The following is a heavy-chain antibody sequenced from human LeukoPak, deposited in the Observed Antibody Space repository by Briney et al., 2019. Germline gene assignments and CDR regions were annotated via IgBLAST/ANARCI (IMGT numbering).Heavy chain of an antibody. V-gene: IGHV3-48*04. CDR1: GFTFSSYA. J-gene: IGHJ4*02. Sequence: GGSLRLSCAASGFTFSSYAMSWVRQAPGKGLEWVSYISSSGSTIYYADSVKGRFTISRDNAKNSLYLQMNSLRAEDTAVYYCARVQTRFLEWLFPLYYFDYWGQGTLVTVSS. CDR3: ARVQTRFLEWLFPLYYFDY. D-gene: IGHD3-3*01. CDR2: ISSSGSTI.